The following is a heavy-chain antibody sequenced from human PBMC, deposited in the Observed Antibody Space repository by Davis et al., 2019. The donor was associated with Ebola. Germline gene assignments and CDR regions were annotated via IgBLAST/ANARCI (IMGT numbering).Heavy chain of an antibody. V-gene: IGHV3-7*03. Sequence: GGSLRLSCTAPGFTFSDYWMSWVRQLPGGGLQCVASIKQDEREKDYVDSVKGRFTVSRDNPKNSLYLQMNRLRAEDAAVYYCARLYKNDKSRYGHFDYWGQGILVTVSS. D-gene: IGHD3-22*01. CDR1: GFTFSDYW. J-gene: IGHJ4*02. CDR3: ARLYKNDKSRYGHFDY. CDR2: IKQDEREK.